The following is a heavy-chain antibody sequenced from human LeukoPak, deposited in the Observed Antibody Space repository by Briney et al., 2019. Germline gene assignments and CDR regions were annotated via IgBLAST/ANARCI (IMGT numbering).Heavy chain of an antibody. CDR1: GGSISSSTYY. CDR3: ARDRPDIAPVGTPVAIDI. D-gene: IGHD6-13*01. Sequence: SETLSLTCTVSGGSISSSTYYWGWIRQPPGKGLEWIGSIYYGGSTYYNPSLKSRVTISVDTSKNQFSLKLSSVTAADTAVYYCARDRPDIAPVGTPVAIDIWGQGTMVTVSS. J-gene: IGHJ3*02. CDR2: IYYGGST. V-gene: IGHV4-39*07.